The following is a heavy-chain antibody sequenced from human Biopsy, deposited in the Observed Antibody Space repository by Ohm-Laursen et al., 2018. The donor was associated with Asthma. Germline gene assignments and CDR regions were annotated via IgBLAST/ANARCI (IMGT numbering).Heavy chain of an antibody. CDR2: VIPLLDTG. Sequence: SSVKVSCKTSGDTFRTSAFGWARQAPGQGLEWMGGVIPLLDTGDYAQKFQGRVTITADESTSTCYMELSSLSSDDTTVYYCASDFPKDYVRYNFQFWGQGTLVTVSS. D-gene: IGHD4-17*01. J-gene: IGHJ4*02. CDR3: ASDFPKDYVRYNFQF. CDR1: GDTFRTSA. V-gene: IGHV1-69*01.